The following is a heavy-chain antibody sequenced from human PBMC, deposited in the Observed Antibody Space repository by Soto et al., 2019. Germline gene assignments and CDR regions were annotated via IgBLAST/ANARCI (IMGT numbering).Heavy chain of an antibody. D-gene: IGHD1-1*01. Sequence: TLSLAWPVSGASISIYYCSWIRQPPGGGLEWIGYIYYRGGTNYNTSLKGQVTISVEPSKNQFSRRRSAVAAANTPVYNVARAHDRAFDIWGQGTMVTVSS. CDR2: IYYRGGT. CDR3: ARAHDRAFDI. CDR1: GASISIYY. J-gene: IGHJ3*02. V-gene: IGHV4-59*01.